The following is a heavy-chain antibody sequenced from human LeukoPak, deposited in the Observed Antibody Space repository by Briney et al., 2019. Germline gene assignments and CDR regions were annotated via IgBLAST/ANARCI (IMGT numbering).Heavy chain of an antibody. J-gene: IGHJ5*02. D-gene: IGHD3-3*01. CDR3: ARDNPYYDFWSGNHPYNWFDP. CDR2: INPNSGGT. Sequence: GASVKVSCKASGYTFTGYYMHWVRQAPGQGLEWMGRINPNSGGTNYAQKFQGRVTMTRDTSISTAYMELSRLRSDDTAVYYCARDNPYYDFWSGNHPYNWFDPWGQGTLVTVSS. CDR1: GYTFTGYY. V-gene: IGHV1-2*06.